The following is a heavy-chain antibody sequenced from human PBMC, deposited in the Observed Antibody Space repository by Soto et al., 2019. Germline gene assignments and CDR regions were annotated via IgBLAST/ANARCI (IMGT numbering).Heavy chain of an antibody. CDR3: ARDRRSKGSGLGYYGLDV. CDR1: GYTFTSYG. V-gene: IGHV1-18*01. D-gene: IGHD3-3*01. Sequence: GASVKVSCKASGYTFTSYGISWVRQAPGQGLEWMGWISAYNGNTNYAQKLQGRVTMTTDTSTSTAYMELRSLRSDDTAVYYCARDRRSKGSGLGYYGLDVWGQGTTVTVSS. CDR2: ISAYNGNT. J-gene: IGHJ6*02.